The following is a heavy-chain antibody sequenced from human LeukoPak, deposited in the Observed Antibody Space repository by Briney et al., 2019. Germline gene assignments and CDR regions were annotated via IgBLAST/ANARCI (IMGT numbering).Heavy chain of an antibody. CDR1: GGSISSSSYY. V-gene: IGHV4-39*01. D-gene: IGHD2-15*01. Sequence: SETLSLTCTVSGGSISSSSYYWGWIRQPPGKGLEWIGSIYYSGSTYYNPSLKSRVTISVDTSKNQFSLKLSSVTAADTAVYYCARVRSDCSGGSCYSVAFDIWGQGTMVTVSS. CDR2: IYYSGST. J-gene: IGHJ3*02. CDR3: ARVRSDCSGGSCYSVAFDI.